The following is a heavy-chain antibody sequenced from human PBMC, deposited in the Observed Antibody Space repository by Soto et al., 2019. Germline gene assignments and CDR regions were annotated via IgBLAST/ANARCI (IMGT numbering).Heavy chain of an antibody. CDR2: MSYDGSNE. V-gene: IGHV3-30*03. CDR3: ARKTPGGVIAPFHY. J-gene: IGHJ4*02. Sequence: QVQLVESGGGVVQPGRSLRLSCAASGFAFNTYGMYWVRQAPGKGLEWVAVMSYDGSNEYYADSVKGRFTIFRDNSKNTLYLQMKNLRVEDTAVYFCARKTPGGVIAPFHYWGQGTLVTVSS. D-gene: IGHD3-16*02. CDR1: GFAFNTYG.